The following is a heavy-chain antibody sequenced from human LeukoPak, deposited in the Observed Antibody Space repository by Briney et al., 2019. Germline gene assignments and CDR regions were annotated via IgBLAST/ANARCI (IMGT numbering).Heavy chain of an antibody. J-gene: IGHJ6*02. CDR2: IYYSGST. Sequence: SETLSLTCTVSGGSISSYYWSWIRQPPGKGLEWIGYIYYSGSTNYNPSLKSRVTISVDTSKNQLSLKLSAVTAADTAVYYCARDLGTSAYSYGMDVWGQGTTVTVSS. CDR1: GGSISSYY. CDR3: ARDLGTSAYSYGMDV. V-gene: IGHV4-59*12.